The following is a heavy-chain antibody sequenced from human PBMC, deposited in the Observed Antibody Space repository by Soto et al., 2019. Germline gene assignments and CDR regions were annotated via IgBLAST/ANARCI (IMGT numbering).Heavy chain of an antibody. J-gene: IGHJ5*02. CDR2: INPSGGST. CDR1: GYTFTSYG. CDR3: AREVFGEFGQPIDWFDP. V-gene: IGHV1-46*01. D-gene: IGHD3-10*02. Sequence: ASVNVSCKASGYTFTSYGISWVRQAPGQGLEWMGIINPSGGSTSYAQKFQGRVTMTRDTSTSTVYMELSSLRSEDTAVYYCAREVFGEFGQPIDWFDPWGQGTLVTVSS.